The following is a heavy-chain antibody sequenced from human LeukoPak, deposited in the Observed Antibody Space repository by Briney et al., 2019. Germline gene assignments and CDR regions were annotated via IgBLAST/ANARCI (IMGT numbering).Heavy chain of an antibody. Sequence: SETLSLTCTVSGGSISSYYRSWIRQPPGKGLEWIGYIYYSGSTNYNPSLKSRVTISVDTSKNQFSLKLSSVTAADTAVYYCARVVEMATITWSYYYYMDVWGKGTTVTVSS. D-gene: IGHD5-24*01. CDR1: GGSISSYY. CDR3: ARVVEMATITWSYYYYMDV. J-gene: IGHJ6*03. V-gene: IGHV4-59*01. CDR2: IYYSGST.